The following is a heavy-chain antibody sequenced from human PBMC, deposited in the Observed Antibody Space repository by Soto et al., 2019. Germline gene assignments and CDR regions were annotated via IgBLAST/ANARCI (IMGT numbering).Heavy chain of an antibody. CDR1: GGTFSSYI. Sequence: QVQLVHSGAEVKKPGSSVKVSCKASGGTFSSYIISWVRQAPGQGLEWMGRIIPILGIANYAQKFQGRVTITADKSTSTAYMELSSLRSEDTDVYYCARFPQTAIVGAAYFDYWGQGTLVTVSS. J-gene: IGHJ4*02. CDR3: ARFPQTAIVGAAYFDY. CDR2: IIPILGIA. D-gene: IGHD1-26*01. V-gene: IGHV1-69*02.